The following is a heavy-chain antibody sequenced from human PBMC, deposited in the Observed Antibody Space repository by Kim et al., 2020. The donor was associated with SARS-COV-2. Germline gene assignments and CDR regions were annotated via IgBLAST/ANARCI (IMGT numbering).Heavy chain of an antibody. CDR3: ATYPAYCSGDTCRAFDY. Sequence: SETLSLTCTVSGGSISSDVYYWSWIRQYPGKDLEWIGYIYHSGSTYYNPSLKSRALISIDMSKNQLSLKLSAVTAADTAVYYCATYPAYCSGDTCRAFDYWGQGILVTVSS. CDR1: GGSISSDVYY. J-gene: IGHJ4*02. D-gene: IGHD2-15*01. CDR2: IYHSGST. V-gene: IGHV4-31*03.